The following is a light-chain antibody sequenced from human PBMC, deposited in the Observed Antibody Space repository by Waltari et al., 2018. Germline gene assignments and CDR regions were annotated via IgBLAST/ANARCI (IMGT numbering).Light chain of an antibody. V-gene: IGKV3-11*01. CDR1: QSLSSP. J-gene: IGKJ2*01. CDR2: DVS. Sequence: EIVLTQSPGTLSLSPGERATLSCRASQSLSSPLAWYQQRPGQAPRLLISDVSNRASGIPARFSGSGSGTDFTLTISSLEPEDFAVYYCQQRTNRPRMYTFGQGTKLEI. CDR3: QQRTNRPRMYT.